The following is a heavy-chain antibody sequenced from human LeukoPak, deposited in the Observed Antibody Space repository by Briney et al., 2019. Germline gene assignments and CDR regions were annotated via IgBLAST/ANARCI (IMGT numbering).Heavy chain of an antibody. Sequence: PSETLSLTCTVSGGSISSSNWWSWVRQSPGKGLEWIGEIYHSGNTNYNPSLKSRVTISVDKSKKQFSLKLSSVTAADTAVYYCAREGHDAFDIWGQGTMVTVSS. CDR3: AREGHDAFDI. V-gene: IGHV4-4*02. CDR1: GGSISSSNW. J-gene: IGHJ3*02. CDR2: IYHSGNT.